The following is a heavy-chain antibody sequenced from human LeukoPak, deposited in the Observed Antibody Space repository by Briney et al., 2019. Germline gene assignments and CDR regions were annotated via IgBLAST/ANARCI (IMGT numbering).Heavy chain of an antibody. CDR1: GYTFTSYG. Sequence: SVKVSCKASGYTFTSYGISWVRQAPGQGLEWMGGIIPIFGTANYAQKFQGRVTITTDESTSTAYMELSSLRSEDTAVYYCARAPGVPAARNYYYYMDVWGKGTTVTVSS. D-gene: IGHD2-2*01. CDR2: IIPIFGTA. J-gene: IGHJ6*03. V-gene: IGHV1-69*05. CDR3: ARAPGVPAARNYYYYMDV.